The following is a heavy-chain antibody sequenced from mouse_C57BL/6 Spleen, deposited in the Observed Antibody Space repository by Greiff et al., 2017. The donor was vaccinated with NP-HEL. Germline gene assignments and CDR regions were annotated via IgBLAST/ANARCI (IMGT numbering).Heavy chain of an antibody. V-gene: IGHV1-69*01. CDR1: GYTFTSYW. CDR2: IDPSDSYT. J-gene: IGHJ4*01. CDR3: ARRGDGYYVGYYAMDY. D-gene: IGHD2-3*01. Sequence: QVQLQQPGAELVMPGASVKLSCKASGYTFTSYWMHWVKQRPGQGLEWIGEIDPSDSYTNYNQKFKGKSTLTVDKSSSTAYMQLSSLTSEDSAVYYCARRGDGYYVGYYAMDYWGQGTSVTVSS.